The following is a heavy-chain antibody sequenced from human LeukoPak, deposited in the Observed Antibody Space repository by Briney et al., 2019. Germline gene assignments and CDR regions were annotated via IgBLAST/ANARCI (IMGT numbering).Heavy chain of an antibody. D-gene: IGHD2-2*01. CDR1: GGTFSSYA. Sequence: SVKVSCKASGGTFSSYAISWVRQAPGQGLEWMGGIISIFGTANYAQKFQGRVTITADESTSTAYMELSSLRSEDTAVYYCARMYCSSTSCSRSRVVPPYFDYWGQGTLVTVSS. J-gene: IGHJ4*02. V-gene: IGHV1-69*13. CDR2: IISIFGTA. CDR3: ARMYCSSTSCSRSRVVPPYFDY.